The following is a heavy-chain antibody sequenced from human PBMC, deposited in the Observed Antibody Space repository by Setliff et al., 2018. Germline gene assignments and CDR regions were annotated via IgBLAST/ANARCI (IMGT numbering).Heavy chain of an antibody. V-gene: IGHV5-51*01. Sequence: GESLKISCKGSGYTFSNYWVGWVRQMPGKGLEWMGVIYAGDSDTSYSPSFQGKVTFSADKSISTAYLQWSTLKASDTAMYYCARLGSSSWYNDVFDFWGPGTMVTVSS. CDR3: ARLGSSSWYNDVFDF. D-gene: IGHD6-13*01. CDR1: GYTFSNYW. J-gene: IGHJ3*01. CDR2: IYAGDSDT.